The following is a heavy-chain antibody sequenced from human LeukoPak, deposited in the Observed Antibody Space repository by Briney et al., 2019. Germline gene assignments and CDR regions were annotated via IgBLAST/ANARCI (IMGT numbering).Heavy chain of an antibody. V-gene: IGHV3-48*03. Sequence: GGSLRLSCAASGFTFSSYEMNWVRQAPGKGLEWVSYISSSGSTIYYADSVKGRFTISRDNAKNSLYLQMNSLRAEDTAVYYCARYESDFWSGYSLFGTFDYWGQGTLVTVSS. CDR1: GFTFSSYE. CDR3: ARYESDFWSGYSLFGTFDY. CDR2: ISSSGSTI. D-gene: IGHD3-3*01. J-gene: IGHJ4*02.